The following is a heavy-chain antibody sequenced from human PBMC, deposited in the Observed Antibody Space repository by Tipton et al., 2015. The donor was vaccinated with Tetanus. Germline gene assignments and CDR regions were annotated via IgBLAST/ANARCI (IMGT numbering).Heavy chain of an antibody. Sequence: VQLVQSGTEVKKPGESLKISCQGSEYSFNIYWIAWVRQMPGKGLEWMGIIYPGDSDTTYSPSFQGQVTISADRSINTAYLQWSSLKASDTATYYCARRLGPYTGDQIWHFDLWGRGTLVTVSS. CDR2: IYPGDSDT. CDR3: ARRLGPYTGDQIWHFDL. CDR1: EYSFNIYW. D-gene: IGHD7-27*01. J-gene: IGHJ2*01. V-gene: IGHV5-51*01.